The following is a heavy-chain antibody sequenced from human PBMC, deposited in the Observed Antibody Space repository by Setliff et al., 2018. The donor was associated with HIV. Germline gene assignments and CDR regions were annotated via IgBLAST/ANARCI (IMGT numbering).Heavy chain of an antibody. J-gene: IGHJ6*02. Sequence: PGGSLRLSCITPGFTFTNYAMTWVRQAPGEGLEYVSAISGSGGITYYADSVKGRFTISRDNSKNTLYLQMNSLRAEDTAVYYCARDPDGCSGGSCPRYYYYGMDVWGQGTTVTVSS. CDR2: ISGSGGIT. D-gene: IGHD2-15*01. CDR3: ARDPDGCSGGSCPRYYYYGMDV. CDR1: GFTFTNYA. V-gene: IGHV3-23*01.